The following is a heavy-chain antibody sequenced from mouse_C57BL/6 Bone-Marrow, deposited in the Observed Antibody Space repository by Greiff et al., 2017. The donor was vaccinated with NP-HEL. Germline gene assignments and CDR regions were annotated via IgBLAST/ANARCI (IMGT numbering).Heavy chain of an antibody. Sequence: QVQLQQSGPELVKPGASVKISCKASGYAFSSYWMNWVKQRPGKGLEWIGQIYPGDGDTNYNGKFKGKATLTADKSSSTAYMQLSSLTSEDSAVYFCARITTVPNYFDYWGQGTTLTVSS. J-gene: IGHJ2*01. CDR1: GYAFSSYW. D-gene: IGHD1-1*01. CDR2: IYPGDGDT. V-gene: IGHV1-80*01. CDR3: ARITTVPNYFDY.